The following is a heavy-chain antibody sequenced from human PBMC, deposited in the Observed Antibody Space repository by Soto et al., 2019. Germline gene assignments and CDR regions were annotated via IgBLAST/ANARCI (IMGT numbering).Heavy chain of an antibody. D-gene: IGHD2-2*01. CDR2: IRSNLYDGTA. CDR1: GFNFGDYA. J-gene: IGHJ4*02. CDR3: TRRYCSSTSCYVGDY. V-gene: IGHV3-49*03. Sequence: GGSLRLSCRASGFNFGDYAMSWFRQAPEKGLERVGFIRSNLYDGTAEYAASVKGRFTISRDDSKSILYLQMNSLKTEDTAVYYCTRRYCSSTSCYVGDYWGQGTLVTVSS.